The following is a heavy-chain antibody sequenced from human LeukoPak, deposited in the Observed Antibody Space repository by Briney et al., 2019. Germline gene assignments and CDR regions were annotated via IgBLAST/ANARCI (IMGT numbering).Heavy chain of an antibody. CDR1: GFTFSSYA. CDR3: ARGQAPLAAAGTLDY. V-gene: IGHV3-30*04. Sequence: SGGSLRLSCAASGFTFSSYAMHWVRQAPGKGLEWVAVISYDGSNKYYADSVKGRFTISRDNSKNTLYLQMNSLRAEDTAVYYCARGQAPLAAAGTLDYWGQGTLVTVSS. CDR2: ISYDGSNK. J-gene: IGHJ4*02. D-gene: IGHD6-13*01.